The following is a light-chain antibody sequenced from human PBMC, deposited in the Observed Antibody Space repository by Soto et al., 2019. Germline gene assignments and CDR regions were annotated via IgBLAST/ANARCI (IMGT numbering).Light chain of an antibody. J-gene: IGKJ1*01. CDR3: QQLNSYPPWT. CDR1: QGISSY. Sequence: DIQLTQSPSFLSASVGDRVTITCRASQGISSYLAWYQQKPGKAPKLLIYAASTLQSGVPARFSGSGSGTEFTLTISSLQPEDFATYYCQQLNSYPPWTFGQGTKVAI. V-gene: IGKV1-9*01. CDR2: AAS.